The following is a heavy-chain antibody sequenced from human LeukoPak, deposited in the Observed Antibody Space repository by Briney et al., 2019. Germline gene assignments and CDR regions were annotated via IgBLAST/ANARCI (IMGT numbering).Heavy chain of an antibody. V-gene: IGHV4-38-2*02. CDR2: IYHSGST. CDR1: RYSISSGYY. D-gene: IGHD3-22*01. J-gene: IGHJ4*02. Sequence: SETLSLTCNVSRYSISSGYYWGWIRQPPGKGLEWIGNIYHSGSTYYNPSLKSRVTISVDTSKNQFSLKLSSVTAADTAVYYCARALYDSSGYYKFDYWGQGTLVTVSS. CDR3: ARALYDSSGYYKFDY.